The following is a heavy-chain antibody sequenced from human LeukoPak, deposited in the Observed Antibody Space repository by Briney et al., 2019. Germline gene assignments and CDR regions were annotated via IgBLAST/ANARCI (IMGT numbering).Heavy chain of an antibody. D-gene: IGHD2-2*01. CDR1: GFTFDDYA. V-gene: IGHV3-9*01. CDR2: ISWNSGSI. Sequence: GRSLRLSCAASGFTFDDYAMHWVRQAPGKGLEWVSGISWNSGSIGYADSVKGRFTISRDNAKNSLYLQMNSLRAEDTALYYCAKVRRVVPAAPFDYWGQGTLVTVYS. CDR3: AKVRRVVPAAPFDY. J-gene: IGHJ4*02.